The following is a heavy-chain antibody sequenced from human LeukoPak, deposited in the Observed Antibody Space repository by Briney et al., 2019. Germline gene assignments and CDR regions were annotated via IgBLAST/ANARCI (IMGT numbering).Heavy chain of an antibody. V-gene: IGHV1-46*01. CDR2: INPSGGNT. CDR3: AREEVVVTATLDY. Sequence: ASVKLSCKASGYNFTNYYMHWLRQAPGQGLEWTGMINPSGGNTSYAQKFQGSGTMTTDMSTSTVYMGLSSMRSEDTAVYYCAREEVVVTATLDYWGQGTPVTVSS. J-gene: IGHJ4*02. D-gene: IGHD2-21*02. CDR1: GYNFTNYY.